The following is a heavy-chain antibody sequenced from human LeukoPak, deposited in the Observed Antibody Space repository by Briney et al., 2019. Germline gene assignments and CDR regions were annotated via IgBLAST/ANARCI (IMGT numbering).Heavy chain of an antibody. D-gene: IGHD3-22*01. Sequence: SETLTLTFAVPGGSFSDYYWSWIRQSPGRWVEGIEGINQSGSTDYNPSLKSRVIISMDTPKTQFSLNLSSVTAADTAVYYCARDYDSSGYYPFYWGQGTPVTVSS. V-gene: IGHV4-34*01. CDR2: INQSGST. CDR3: ARDYDSSGYYPFY. J-gene: IGHJ4*02. CDR1: GGSFSDYY.